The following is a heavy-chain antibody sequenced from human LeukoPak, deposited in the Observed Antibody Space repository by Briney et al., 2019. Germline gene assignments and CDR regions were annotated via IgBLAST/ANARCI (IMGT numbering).Heavy chain of an antibody. CDR2: IYHSGST. CDR1: GGSISSSNW. Sequence: SETLSLTCAVSGGSISSSNWWSWVRQPPGKGLEWIGEIYHSGSTNYNPSLKSRVTISVDKSKNQFSLKLSSVTAADTAVYYCARDNDYDSSGFFDYWGQGTLVTVSS. J-gene: IGHJ4*02. CDR3: ARDNDYDSSGFFDY. D-gene: IGHD3-22*01. V-gene: IGHV4-4*02.